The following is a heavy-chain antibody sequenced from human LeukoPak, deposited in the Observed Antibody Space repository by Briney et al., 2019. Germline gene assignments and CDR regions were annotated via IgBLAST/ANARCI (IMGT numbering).Heavy chain of an antibody. CDR2: VYYSGNT. CDR1: GGSISSYY. V-gene: IGHV4-59*01. J-gene: IGHJ4*02. D-gene: IGHD5/OR15-5a*01. Sequence: SETLSLTCTVSGGSISSYYWSWIRQPPGKSLEWIGYVYYSGNTNYNPSLESRVTISIDTSKNQFSLNLTSVTAADTAVYYCARQTLHIGSFDYWGQGTLVTASS. CDR3: ARQTLHIGSFDY.